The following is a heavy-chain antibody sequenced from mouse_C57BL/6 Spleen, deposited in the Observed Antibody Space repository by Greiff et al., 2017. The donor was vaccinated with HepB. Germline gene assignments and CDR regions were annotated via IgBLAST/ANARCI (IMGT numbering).Heavy chain of an antibody. D-gene: IGHD2-5*01. CDR1: GYAFSSSW. CDR2: IYPGDGDT. Sequence: VQLKESGPELVKPGASVKISCKASGYAFSSSWMNWVKQRPGKGLEWIGRIYPGDGDTNYNGKFKGKATLTADKSSSTAYMQLSSLTSEDSAVYFCARSYYSNPYYFDYWGQGTTLTVSS. J-gene: IGHJ2*01. V-gene: IGHV1-82*01. CDR3: ARSYYSNPYYFDY.